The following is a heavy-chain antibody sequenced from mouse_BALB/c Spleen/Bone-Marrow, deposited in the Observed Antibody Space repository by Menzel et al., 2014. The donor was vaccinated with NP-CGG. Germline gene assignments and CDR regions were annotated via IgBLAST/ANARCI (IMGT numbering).Heavy chain of an antibody. CDR3: ARYGNILDY. D-gene: IGHD1-1*01. CDR1: GFSLTSYG. Sequence: VQLQQSGPGLVQPSQSLSITCTASGFSLTSYGVHWVRQSPGKGLEWLGVIWSGGSTDYNAAFISRLSISKDNSKSQVFFKMNSLQVNDTAIYYCARYGNILDYWGQGTTFTVSS. J-gene: IGHJ2*01. CDR2: IWSGGST. V-gene: IGHV2-2*02.